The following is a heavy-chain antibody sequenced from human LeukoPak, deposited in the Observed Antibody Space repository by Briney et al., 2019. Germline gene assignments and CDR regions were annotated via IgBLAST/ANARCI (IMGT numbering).Heavy chain of an antibody. V-gene: IGHV3-48*03. Sequence: GGSLRLSCAASGFDLNSYKMNWVRQAPRKGLEWIADITISGHTKNYADSVKGRFTIARDNAGTSLYLQMNSLRVEDTGVYYCARGDPHADLWGQGTLVTVSS. CDR2: ITISGHTK. CDR3: ARGDPHADL. J-gene: IGHJ5*02. CDR1: GFDLNSYK.